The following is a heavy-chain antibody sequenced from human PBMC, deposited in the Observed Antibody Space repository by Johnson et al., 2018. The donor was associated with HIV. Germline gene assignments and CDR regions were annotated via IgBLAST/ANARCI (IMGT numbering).Heavy chain of an antibody. CDR3: ARACRDGYTCDAFDI. D-gene: IGHD5-24*01. CDR1: GFTFSDYY. V-gene: IGHV3-66*01. Sequence: VQLVESGGGLVKPGGSLRLSCAASGFTFSDYYMSWVRQAPGKGLEWVSVLFSGGSIYFADSVKGRFTISRDNSKNTLYLQMNSLRAEDTAVYYCARACRDGYTCDAFDIWGQGTMVTVSS. J-gene: IGHJ3*02. CDR2: LFSGGSI.